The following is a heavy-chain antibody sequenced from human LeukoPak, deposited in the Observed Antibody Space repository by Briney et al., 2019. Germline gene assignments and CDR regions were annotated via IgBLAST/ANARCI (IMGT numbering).Heavy chain of an antibody. D-gene: IGHD2-2*02. J-gene: IGHJ4*02. CDR1: GFTFTTYW. CDR3: ARAIGVTCISTSCHSFDY. Sequence: PGGSLRLSCAASGFTFTTYWMHWVRQAPGKGLVWVSHINSDGSITSYADSVKGRFTISRDNAKNTLYLQMNSLRAEDTAVYYCARAIGVTCISTSCHSFDYWGQGTLVTVSS. CDR2: INSDGSIT. V-gene: IGHV3-74*01.